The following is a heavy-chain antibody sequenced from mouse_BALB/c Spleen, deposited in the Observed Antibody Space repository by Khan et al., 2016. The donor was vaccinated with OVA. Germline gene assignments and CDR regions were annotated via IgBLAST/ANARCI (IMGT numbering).Heavy chain of an antibody. CDR1: GFNIKDTY. Sequence: EVQLQESGAELVKPGASVKLSCTASGFNIKDTYMHWVKQRPEQGLEWIGRIDPANGNSKYDPKFQGKATITADTSSNTAYLQLSSLTSEDTAVYDCARDYWDVFAYWGQGTLVTVSA. V-gene: IGHV14-3*02. CDR3: ARDYWDVFAY. CDR2: IDPANGNS. J-gene: IGHJ3*01. D-gene: IGHD4-1*01.